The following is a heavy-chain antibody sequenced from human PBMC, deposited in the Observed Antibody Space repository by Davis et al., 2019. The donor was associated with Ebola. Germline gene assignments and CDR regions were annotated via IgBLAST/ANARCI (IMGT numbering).Heavy chain of an antibody. V-gene: IGHV1-2*02. CDR2: INPNSGGT. Sequence: AASVKVSCKASGYTFTGYYMHWVRQAPGQGLEWMGWINPNSGGTNYAQKFQGRVTITRDTSASTAYMELSSLRSEDTAVYYCARDHYRASGSSGLLDYWGQGTLVTVSS. CDR1: GYTFTGYY. CDR3: ARDHYRASGSSGLLDY. D-gene: IGHD6-6*01. J-gene: IGHJ4*02.